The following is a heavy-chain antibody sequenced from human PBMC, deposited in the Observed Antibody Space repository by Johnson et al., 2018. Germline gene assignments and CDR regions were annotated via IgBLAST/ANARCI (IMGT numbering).Heavy chain of an antibody. D-gene: IGHD1-26*01. CDR1: GFTFSTYS. V-gene: IGHV3-48*01. CDR2: ISGSSSPI. J-gene: IGHJ3*02. Sequence: VQLVQSGGGLVQXGGSXRLXCAASGFTFSTYSMNWVRQAPGKGLEWVSYISGSSSPIYYADSVKGRFTISRDNAKNSLYLQMNSLRAEDTAVYYCARDWGGSGSYLFAFDIWGQGTMVTVSS. CDR3: ARDWGGSGSYLFAFDI.